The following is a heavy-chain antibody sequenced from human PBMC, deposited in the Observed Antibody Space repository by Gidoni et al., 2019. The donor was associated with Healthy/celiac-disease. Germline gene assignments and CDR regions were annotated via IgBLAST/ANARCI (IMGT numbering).Heavy chain of an antibody. CDR3: ARPSAPYYYDSSGYYPLDY. Sequence: QVQLVQSGAEVKKPGASVKVSCKASGYTFTSYGISWVRQAPGQGLEWMGWISAYNGNTNYAQKLQGRVTMTTDTSTSTAYMELRSLRSDDTAVYYCARPSAPYYYDSSGYYPLDYWGQGTLVTVSS. J-gene: IGHJ4*02. D-gene: IGHD3-22*01. CDR2: ISAYNGNT. V-gene: IGHV1-18*01. CDR1: GYTFTSYG.